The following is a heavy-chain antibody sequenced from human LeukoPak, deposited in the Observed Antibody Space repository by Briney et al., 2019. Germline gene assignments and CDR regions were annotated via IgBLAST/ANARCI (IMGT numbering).Heavy chain of an antibody. CDR1: GFTFSSFG. J-gene: IGHJ4*02. V-gene: IGHV3-33*08. CDR3: ASGKYSSAWYYFDY. CDR2: MSYDGNYK. D-gene: IGHD6-19*01. Sequence: GRSLRLSCAASGFTFSSFGMHWVRQAPGKGLEWVAVMSYDGNYKSYADSVKGRLTISRDTSENTLYLQMDSLRADDTALYFCASGKYSSAWYYFDYWGQGTLVTVSS.